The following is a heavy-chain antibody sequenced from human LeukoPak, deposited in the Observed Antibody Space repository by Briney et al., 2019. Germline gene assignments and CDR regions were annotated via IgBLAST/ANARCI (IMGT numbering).Heavy chain of an antibody. J-gene: IGHJ3*02. CDR3: ARPSGYDMSNVAFDI. CDR1: GGSISSYY. CDR2: IYYSGST. D-gene: IGHD5-12*01. Sequence: SETLSLTCTVSGGSISSYYWSWIRQPPGKGLEWIGYIYYSGSTNYNPSLKSRVTISVDTSKNQFSLKLSSVTAADTAVYYCARPSGYDMSNVAFDIWGEGTMVTVSS. V-gene: IGHV4-59*08.